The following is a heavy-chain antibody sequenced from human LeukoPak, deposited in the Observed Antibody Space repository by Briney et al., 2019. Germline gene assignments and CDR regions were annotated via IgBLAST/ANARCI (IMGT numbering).Heavy chain of an antibody. V-gene: IGHV3-11*05. Sequence: PGGSLRLSCAASGFTFSDYYMSWIRQAPGKGLEWVSYISSSSSYTNYADSVKGRFTISRDNAKNSLYLQMNSLRAEDTAVYYCARGVKYSYGLYYFDYWGQGTLVTVSS. CDR3: ARGVKYSYGLYYFDY. CDR1: GFTFSDYY. D-gene: IGHD5-18*01. CDR2: ISSSSSYT. J-gene: IGHJ4*02.